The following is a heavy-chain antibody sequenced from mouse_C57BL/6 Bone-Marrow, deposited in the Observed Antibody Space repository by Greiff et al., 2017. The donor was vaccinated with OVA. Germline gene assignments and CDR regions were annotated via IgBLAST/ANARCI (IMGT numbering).Heavy chain of an antibody. CDR3: ARSPTAQAKAMDY. J-gene: IGHJ4*01. V-gene: IGHV14-2*01. CDR1: GFNITDYY. Sequence: EVQLQQSGAELVKPGASVKLSCTASGFNITDYYMHWVKQSTEQGLEWIGRIDPEDGETKYAPTVPGTASITADTSSNTAYLQLSSLTSEDTAVYYCARSPTAQAKAMDYWGQGTSVTVSS. D-gene: IGHD3-2*02. CDR2: IDPEDGET.